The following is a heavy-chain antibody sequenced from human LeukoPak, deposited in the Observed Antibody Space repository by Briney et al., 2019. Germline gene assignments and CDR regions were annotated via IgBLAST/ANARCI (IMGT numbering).Heavy chain of an antibody. CDR2: INPNSGGT. CDR1: GYTFTGYY. V-gene: IGHV1-2*02. D-gene: IGHD6-19*01. Sequence: ASVKVSCKASGYTFTGYYMHWVRQALGQGLEWMGWINPNSGGTNYAQKFQGRVTMTRDTSISTAYMELSRLRSDDTAVYYCARSPSYPVAGIKGDDYWGQGTQVTVSS. J-gene: IGHJ4*02. CDR3: ARSPSYPVAGIKGDDY.